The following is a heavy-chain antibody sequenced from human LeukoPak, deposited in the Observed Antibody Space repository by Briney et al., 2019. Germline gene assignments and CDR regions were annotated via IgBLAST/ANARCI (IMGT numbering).Heavy chain of an antibody. CDR3: ARDRWGRLDY. D-gene: IGHD3-16*01. J-gene: IGHJ4*02. CDR1: GFIFSHHG. Sequence: GGSLRLSCATSGFIFSHHGMNWVRQAPGKGLEWVSGIRADAVTTYYADSVKGRFIISRDNAKNSLYLQMNSLRAEDTAVYYCARDRWGRLDYWGQGTLVTVSS. CDR2: IRADAVTT. V-gene: IGHV3-48*04.